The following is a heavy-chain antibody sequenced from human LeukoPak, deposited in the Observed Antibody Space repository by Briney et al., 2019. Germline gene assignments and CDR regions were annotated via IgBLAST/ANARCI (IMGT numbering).Heavy chain of an antibody. J-gene: IGHJ4*02. D-gene: IGHD1-26*01. CDR3: ARGLGGYISFDY. CDR1: GYTFTTSG. CDR2: INVYNGNT. Sequence: GSVKVSCKASGYTFTTSGINWVRQAPGQGLEWMGCINVYNGNTNYAQKFQGRVTMTRNTSISTAYMELSSLRSEDTAVYYCARGLGGYISFDYWGQGTLVTVSS. V-gene: IGHV1-8*02.